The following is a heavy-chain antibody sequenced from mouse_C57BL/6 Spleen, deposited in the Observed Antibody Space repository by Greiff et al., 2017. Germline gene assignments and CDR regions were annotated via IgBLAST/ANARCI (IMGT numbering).Heavy chain of an antibody. D-gene: IGHD2-4*01. V-gene: IGHV1-81*01. CDR2: IYPRSGNT. CDR1: GYTFTSYG. CDR3: ARRDDDYDEDDY. Sequence: QVQLKQSGAELARPGASVKLSCKASGYTFTSYGISWVKQRTGQGLEWIGEIYPRSGNTYYNEKFKGKATLTADKSSSTAYMELRSLTSEDSAVYFCARRDDDYDEDDYWGQGTTLTVSS. J-gene: IGHJ2*01.